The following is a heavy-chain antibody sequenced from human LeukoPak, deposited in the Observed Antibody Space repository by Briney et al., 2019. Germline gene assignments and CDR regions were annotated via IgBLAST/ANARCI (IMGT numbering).Heavy chain of an antibody. CDR3: ARGWRGPDNWSDP. D-gene: IGHD5-12*01. V-gene: IGHV1-2*04. Sequence: ASVKVSCRASGYTFTDYYMHWVRQAPGQELEWMGRINPNSGGTNYAQKFQGWVTMTRDTSISTAYMELSRLRSDDTAVYYCARGWRGPDNWSDPWGQGTLVTVSS. CDR1: GYTFTDYY. CDR2: INPNSGGT. J-gene: IGHJ5*02.